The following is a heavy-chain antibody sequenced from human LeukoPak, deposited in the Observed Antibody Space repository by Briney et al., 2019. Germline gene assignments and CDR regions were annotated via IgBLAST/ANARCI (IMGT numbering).Heavy chain of an antibody. J-gene: IGHJ6*03. D-gene: IGHD2-21*01. CDR1: GGSFSGYY. V-gene: IGHV4-34*01. CDR2: INHSGST. CDR3: ARGSRIRYYYYYYMDV. Sequence: SETLSLTCAVYGGSFSGYYWSWIRQPPGKGLEWIGEINHSGSTNYNPSLKSRVTISVDTSKNQFSLKLSSVTAADTAVYYCARGSRIRYYYYYYMDVWGKGTTVTVSS.